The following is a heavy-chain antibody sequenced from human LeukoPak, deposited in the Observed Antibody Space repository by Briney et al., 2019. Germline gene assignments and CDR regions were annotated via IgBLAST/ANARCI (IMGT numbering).Heavy chain of an antibody. CDR2: VSSTGSGT. D-gene: IGHD3-22*01. V-gene: IGHV3-23*01. CDR1: GFTFSTYG. J-gene: IGHJ3*02. Sequence: GGSLRLSCVASGFTFSTYGMSWVRQAPGKGLEWVAAVSSTGSGTYYPDSLKGRFIISRDNSQNTVFLQMNSLRPGDTAFYYCAKTNDGSGFLNDAYEIWGQGTKVTVSS. CDR3: AKTNDGSGFLNDAYEI.